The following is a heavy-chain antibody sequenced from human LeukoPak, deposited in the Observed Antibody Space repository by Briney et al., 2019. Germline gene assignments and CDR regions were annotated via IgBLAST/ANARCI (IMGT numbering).Heavy chain of an antibody. Sequence: SDTLSLTCAVYIDSFTNYYWNSIRHTPGKGLECIGEVNDSGGTNINPSLRSRVILSVDTSKNQFYLKLISVTVADTAVYYCARGQGATVRQVGKNWFDPWGQGTRVIVSS. D-gene: IGHD1-26*01. CDR2: VNDSGGT. J-gene: IGHJ5*02. V-gene: IGHV4-34*01. CDR1: IDSFTNYY. CDR3: ARGQGATVRQVGKNWFDP.